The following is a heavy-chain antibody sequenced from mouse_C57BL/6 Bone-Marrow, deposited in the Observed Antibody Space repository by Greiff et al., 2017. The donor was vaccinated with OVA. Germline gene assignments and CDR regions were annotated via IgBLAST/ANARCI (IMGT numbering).Heavy chain of an antibody. J-gene: IGHJ4*01. Sequence: EVQVVESEGGLVQPGSSMKLSCTASGFTFSDYYMAWVRQVPEKGLEWVANINYDGSSTYYLDSLKSRFIISRDNAKNILYLQMSSLKSEDTATYYCAREGDYYGSSYAMDYWGQGTSVTVSS. V-gene: IGHV5-16*01. CDR2: INYDGSST. CDR1: GFTFSDYY. D-gene: IGHD1-1*01. CDR3: AREGDYYGSSYAMDY.